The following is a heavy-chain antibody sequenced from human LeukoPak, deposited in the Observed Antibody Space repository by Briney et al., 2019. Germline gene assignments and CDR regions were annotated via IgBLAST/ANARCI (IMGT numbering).Heavy chain of an antibody. V-gene: IGHV1-69*04. D-gene: IGHD5-12*01. CDR1: GGTFSNYA. Sequence: SVKVSCKTSGGTFSNYAISWVRQAPGQGLEWMGRVVPMFGIRNYPQTFRGRVNITADKATNTVYMELRSLRAEDTAIYYCATEPSRSYSFDHLDFWGLGTPVAVSS. CDR2: VVPMFGIR. J-gene: IGHJ4*02. CDR3: ATEPSRSYSFDHLDF.